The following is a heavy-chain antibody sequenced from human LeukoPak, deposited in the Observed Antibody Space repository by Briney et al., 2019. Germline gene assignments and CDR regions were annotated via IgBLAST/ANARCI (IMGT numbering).Heavy chain of an antibody. D-gene: IGHD3-10*01. V-gene: IGHV3-9*01. CDR2: ISWNSGSI. J-gene: IGHJ4*02. CDR1: GFTFSSYG. CDR3: AKDFGSGSLYYFDY. Sequence: GGSLRLSCAASGFTFSSYGMHWVRQAPGKGLEWVSGISWNSGSIGYADSVKGRFTISRDNAKNSLYLQMNSLRAEDTALYYCAKDFGSGSLYYFDYWGQGALVTVSS.